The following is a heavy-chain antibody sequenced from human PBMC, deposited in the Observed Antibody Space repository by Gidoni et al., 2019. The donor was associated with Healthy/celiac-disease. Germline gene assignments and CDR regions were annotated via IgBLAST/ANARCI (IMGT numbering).Heavy chain of an antibody. V-gene: IGHV1-69*12. J-gene: IGHJ4*02. CDR2: IIPIFGTA. Sequence: QVQLVQSGVEVKKPGSSVKVSCKASGCTFSSYAISWVRQAPGQGREWMGGIIPIFGTANYAQKFQGRVTITADESTSTAYMELSSLRSEDTAVYYCARESGDTMVRGVPRPFDYWGQGTLVTVSS. CDR1: GCTFSSYA. D-gene: IGHD3-10*01. CDR3: ARESGDTMVRGVPRPFDY.